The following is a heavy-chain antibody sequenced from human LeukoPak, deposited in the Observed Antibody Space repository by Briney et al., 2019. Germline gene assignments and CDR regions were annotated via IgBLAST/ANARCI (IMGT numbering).Heavy chain of an antibody. CDR3: ARQSYCSGGSCYSGY. J-gene: IGHJ4*02. CDR1: GGSISSSTYY. CDR2: IYYTGTT. V-gene: IGHV4-39*01. Sequence: SSETLSLTCTVSGGSISSSTYYWGWIRQPPGKGLEWIGNIYYTGTTYYNPSLNSRVTISVDTSKNQFSLKLSSVTAADTAVYYCARQSYCSGGSCYSGYWGQGTLVTVSS. D-gene: IGHD2-15*01.